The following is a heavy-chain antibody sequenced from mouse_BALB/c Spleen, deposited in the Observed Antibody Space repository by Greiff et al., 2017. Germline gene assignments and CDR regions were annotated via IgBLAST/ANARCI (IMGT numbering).Heavy chain of an antibody. CDR2: IWSGGST. CDR1: GFSLTSYG. Sequence: VMLVESGPGLVQPSQSLSITCTVSGFSLTSYGVHWVRQSPGKGLEWLGVIWSGGSTDYNAAFISRLSISKDNSKSQVFFKMNSLQANDTAIYYCARGTMITTGAWFAYWGQGTLVTVSA. D-gene: IGHD2-4*01. V-gene: IGHV2-2*02. CDR3: ARGTMITTGAWFAY. J-gene: IGHJ3*01.